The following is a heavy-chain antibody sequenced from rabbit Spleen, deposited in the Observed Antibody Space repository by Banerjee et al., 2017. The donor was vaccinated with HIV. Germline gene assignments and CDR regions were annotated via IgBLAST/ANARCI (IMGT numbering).Heavy chain of an antibody. J-gene: IGHJ6*01. Sequence: QSLEESGGGLVQPEGSLTLTCTASGFSFSSSSYMCWVRQAPGKGLEWIACIDSGSSGFTYFATWAKGRFTCSKTSSTTVTLQMTRLTAADTATYFCARDTSSSFSSYGLALWGQGPLVTVS. CDR2: IDSGSSGFT. D-gene: IGHD1-1*01. V-gene: IGHV1S40*01. CDR3: ARDTSSSFSSYGLAL. CDR1: GFSFSSSSY.